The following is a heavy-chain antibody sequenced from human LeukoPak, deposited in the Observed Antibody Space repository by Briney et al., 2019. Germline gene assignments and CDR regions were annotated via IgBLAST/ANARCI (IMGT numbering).Heavy chain of an antibody. J-gene: IGHJ6*02. CDR3: AKDIRGSSWPYYYYYGMDV. D-gene: IGHD6-13*01. V-gene: IGHV3-43*02. CDR2: ISGDGGST. Sequence: GGSLRLSCAASGSTFDDYAMHWVRQAPGKGLEWVSLISGDGGSTYYADSVKGRFTISRDNSKNSLYLQMNSLRTEDTALYYCAKDIRGSSWPYYYYYGMDVWGQGTTVTVSS. CDR1: GSTFDDYA.